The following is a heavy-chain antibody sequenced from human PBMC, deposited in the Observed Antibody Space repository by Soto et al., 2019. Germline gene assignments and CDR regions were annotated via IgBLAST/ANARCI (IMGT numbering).Heavy chain of an antibody. CDR1: GGSVSGGSFY. J-gene: IGHJ5*02. CDR2: IYYSGRT. CDR3: ARAPVVTGMFDP. Sequence: QVQLQESGPGLVKPSETLSLTCPVSGGSVSGGSFYWTWIRQPPGKALEWIGYIYYSGRTNYSPSLKSRVTMSVYTSKNQVSLKVTSVIAADTAVYYWARAPVVTGMFDPWGQGTLVTVSS. V-gene: IGHV4-61*01. D-gene: IGHD2-21*02.